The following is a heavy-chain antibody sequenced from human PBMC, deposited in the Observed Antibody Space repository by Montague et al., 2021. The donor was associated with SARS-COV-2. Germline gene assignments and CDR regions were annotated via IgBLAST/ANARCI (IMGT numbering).Heavy chain of an antibody. D-gene: IGHD3-10*01. CDR2: ISWNSGSI. J-gene: IGHJ4*02. CDR1: GFTLDDYA. CDR3: AKGHYYGSGRIDY. Sequence: RLSWSASGFTLDDYAMHWVRQAPGKGLEWVSGISWNSGSIGYADSVKGRFTISRDNAKNSLYLQMNSLRAEDTALYYCAKGHYYGSGRIDYWGQGTLVTVSS. V-gene: IGHV3-9*01.